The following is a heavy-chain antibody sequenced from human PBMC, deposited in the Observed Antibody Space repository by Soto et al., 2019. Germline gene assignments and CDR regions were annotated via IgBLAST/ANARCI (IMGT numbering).Heavy chain of an antibody. V-gene: IGHV3-48*03. Sequence: WGSLRLSCAASGFTFSSYEMTWVRQAPGKGLEWVSYISSSVSTIYYADSVKGRFTISRDNAKNSLYLQMNSLRAEDTAVYYWARDLGTPRSVPYFPLFDFEYWGKGNLVSVSA. D-gene: IGHD1-1*01. CDR3: ARDLGTPRSVPYFPLFDFEY. CDR2: ISSSVSTI. CDR1: GFTFSSYE. J-gene: IGHJ4*02.